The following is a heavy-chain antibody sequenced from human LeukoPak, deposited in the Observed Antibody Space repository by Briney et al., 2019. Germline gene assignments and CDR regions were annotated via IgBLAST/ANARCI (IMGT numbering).Heavy chain of an antibody. CDR1: GFTFSSYG. D-gene: IGHD5-24*01. J-gene: IGHJ4*02. CDR3: ARDGYNFSGFDY. Sequence: PGRSLRLSCAASGFTFSSYGMHWVRQAPGKGLEWVAVIWYDGSNKYYADSVKGRFTIPRDNSKNTLYLQMNSLRAEDTAVYYCARDGYNFSGFDYWGQGTLVTVSS. V-gene: IGHV3-33*01. CDR2: IWYDGSNK.